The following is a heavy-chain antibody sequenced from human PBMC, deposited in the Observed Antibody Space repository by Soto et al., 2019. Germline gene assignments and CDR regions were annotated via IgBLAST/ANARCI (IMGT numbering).Heavy chain of an antibody. J-gene: IGHJ3*02. CDR2: IIPILGIA. D-gene: IGHD4-17*01. Sequence: ASVKVSCKASGGTFSSYTISWVRQAPGQGLEWMGRIIPILGIANYAQKFQGRVTITADKSTSTAYMELSSLRSEDTAVYYCARAGYGDYEYNAFDIWGQGTMVTVSS. CDR3: ARAGYGDYEYNAFDI. V-gene: IGHV1-69*02. CDR1: GGTFSSYT.